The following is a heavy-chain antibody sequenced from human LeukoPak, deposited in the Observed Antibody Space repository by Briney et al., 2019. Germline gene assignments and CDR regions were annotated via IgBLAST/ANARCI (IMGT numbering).Heavy chain of an antibody. Sequence: PGGSLRLSCAASRFTFSSYSMNWVRQAPGKGLEWVSAISSSSSYIYYADSVKGRFTISRDNAKNSLYLQMESVRAEDTAVYYCARKNLSTGWYYVYWGQGTLVTVSS. CDR3: ARKNLSTGWYYVY. CDR1: RFTFSSYS. V-gene: IGHV3-21*01. J-gene: IGHJ4*02. CDR2: ISSSSSYI. D-gene: IGHD6-19*01.